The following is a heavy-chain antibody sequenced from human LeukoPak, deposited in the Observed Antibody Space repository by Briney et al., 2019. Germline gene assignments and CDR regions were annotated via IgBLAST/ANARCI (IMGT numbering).Heavy chain of an antibody. CDR2: INHSGST. Sequence: PSETLSLTCAVYGGSFSGYYWSWIRQPPGKGLEWIGEINHSGSTNYNPSLKSRVTISVDTSKNQFSLKLTSVTAADTAVYYCARPVPSRLGWFDPWGQGTLVTVSS. D-gene: IGHD1-1*01. CDR3: ARPVPSRLGWFDP. CDR1: GGSFSGYY. J-gene: IGHJ5*02. V-gene: IGHV4-34*01.